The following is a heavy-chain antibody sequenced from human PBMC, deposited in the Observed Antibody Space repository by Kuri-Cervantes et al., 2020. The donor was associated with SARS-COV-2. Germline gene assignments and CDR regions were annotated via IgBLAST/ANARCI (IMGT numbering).Heavy chain of an antibody. CDR1: GFTFSSYG. D-gene: IGHD5-12*01. CDR3: AKAYDPYGMDV. CDR2: ISYDRSNK. Sequence: GESLKISCAASGFTFSSYGMHWVRQAPGKGLEWVAVISYDRSNKYYAYSVKGRFTISRDNSKNTLYLQMNSLRAEDTAVYYCAKAYDPYGMDVWGQGTTVTVSS. J-gene: IGHJ6*02. V-gene: IGHV3-30*18.